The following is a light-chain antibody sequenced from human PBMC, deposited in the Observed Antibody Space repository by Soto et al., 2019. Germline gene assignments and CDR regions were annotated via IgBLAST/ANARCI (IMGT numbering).Light chain of an antibody. CDR3: QQRSNWPPIT. V-gene: IGKV3-11*01. CDR2: DAS. CDR1: KSVSSY. Sequence: EIVLTQATATLSLSTGERATLSCRASKSVSSYFAWYQQKPGQAPRLLIYDASNRATGIPARFSGSGSGTDFTLTISSLEPEDFAVYYCQQRSNWPPITFGQGTRLEIK. J-gene: IGKJ5*01.